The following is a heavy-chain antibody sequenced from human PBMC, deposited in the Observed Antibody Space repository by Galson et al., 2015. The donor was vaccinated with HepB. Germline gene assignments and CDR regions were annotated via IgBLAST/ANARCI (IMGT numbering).Heavy chain of an antibody. V-gene: IGHV3-23*01. CDR2: MSDNGDNT. CDR3: ATRSGASGWYSYFQH. CDR1: GFTFSSYA. Sequence: SLRLSCAASGFTFSSYAIMWVRKPPGKGLEWVSGMSDNGDNTFYAESVKGRFTISRDISKNTVYLQMNSLRVEDTAVYYCATRSGASGWYSYFQHWGQGTLVTVSS. D-gene: IGHD6-19*01. J-gene: IGHJ1*01.